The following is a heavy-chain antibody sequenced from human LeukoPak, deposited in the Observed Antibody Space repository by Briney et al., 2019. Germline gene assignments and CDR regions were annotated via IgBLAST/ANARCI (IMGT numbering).Heavy chain of an antibody. CDR1: GFTFSSYS. Sequence: GGSLRLSCAASGFTFSSYSMSWVRQAPGKGLEWVSTINGSGGSTYYADSVKGRFTISRDNYKNTLYLQMNSLRAEDTAVYYCARGHSYGGQFDYWGQGTLVTVSS. CDR3: ARGHSYGGQFDY. J-gene: IGHJ4*02. D-gene: IGHD5-18*01. CDR2: INGSGGST. V-gene: IGHV3-23*01.